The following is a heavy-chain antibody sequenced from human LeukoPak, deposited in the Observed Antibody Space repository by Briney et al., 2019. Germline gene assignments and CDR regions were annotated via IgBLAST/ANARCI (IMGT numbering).Heavy chain of an antibody. J-gene: IGHJ4*02. CDR3: ARLWEGDY. D-gene: IGHD1-26*01. CDR2: ISSGGSTI. Sequence: GGSLRLSCAASGFTFSSYEMNWVRQAPGKGLEWVSYISSGGSTIYHADSVKGRFTISRDNAKNSLYLQMNSLRAGDTAVYYCARLWEGDYWGQGTLVTVSS. V-gene: IGHV3-48*03. CDR1: GFTFSSYE.